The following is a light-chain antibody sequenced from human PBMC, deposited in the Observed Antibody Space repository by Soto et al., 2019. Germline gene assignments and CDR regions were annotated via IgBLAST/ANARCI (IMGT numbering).Light chain of an antibody. CDR3: QQYDSSLYT. J-gene: IGKJ2*01. CDR2: RAS. Sequence: DIQMTQSPSTLSASVGDRVTITCRASQSISSWLAWYQQKPGKAPKLLIYRASRLGNGVPSRFSGSGSGTEFTLTISSLQPDGFATYYCQQYDSSLYTFGEGTKLEIK. V-gene: IGKV1-5*03. CDR1: QSISSW.